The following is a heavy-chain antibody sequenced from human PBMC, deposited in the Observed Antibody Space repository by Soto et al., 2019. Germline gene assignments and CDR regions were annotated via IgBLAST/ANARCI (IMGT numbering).Heavy chain of an antibody. J-gene: IGHJ4*02. CDR3: AKMGIVPAAPGAYYYDSSGYYFDY. Sequence: GGSLRLSCAASGFTFSSYAMSWVRQAPGKGLEWVSAISGSGGSTYYADSVKGRFTISRDNSKNTLYLQMNSLRAEDTAVYYCAKMGIVPAAPGAYYYDSSGYYFDYWGQGTLVTVSS. CDR2: ISGSGGST. D-gene: IGHD3-22*01. CDR1: GFTFSSYA. V-gene: IGHV3-23*01.